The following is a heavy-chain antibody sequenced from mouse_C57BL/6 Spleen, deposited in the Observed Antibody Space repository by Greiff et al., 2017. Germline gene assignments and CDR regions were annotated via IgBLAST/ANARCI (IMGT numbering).Heavy chain of an antibody. D-gene: IGHD1-1*01. CDR2: ISSGGSYT. J-gene: IGHJ2*01. V-gene: IGHV5-6*02. CDR3: ARRTYYYGSSFDY. CDR1: GFTFSSYG. Sequence: EVMLVESGGDLVKPGGSLKLSCAASGFTFSSYGMSWVRQTPDKRLEWVATISSGGSYTYYPDSVKGRFTISRDNAKNTLYLQMSSLKSEDTAMYYCARRTYYYGSSFDYWGQGTTLTVSS.